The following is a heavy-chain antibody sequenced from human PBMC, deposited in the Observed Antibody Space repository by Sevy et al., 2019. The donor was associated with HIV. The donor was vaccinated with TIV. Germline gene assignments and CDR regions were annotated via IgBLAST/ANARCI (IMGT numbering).Heavy chain of an antibody. D-gene: IGHD3-22*01. CDR1: GFTFSTYS. CDR3: AGEAYYYDSREENWFDP. CDR2: ISRTSTTT. J-gene: IGHJ5*02. V-gene: IGHV3-48*02. Sequence: GGSLRLSCKASGFTFSTYSMHWVRQAPGKGLEWVSSISRTSTTTYYADSAKGRLTISRENAKNSLFLQMNSLRDEDTAVYYGAGEAYYYDSREENWFDPWGQGTLVTVSS.